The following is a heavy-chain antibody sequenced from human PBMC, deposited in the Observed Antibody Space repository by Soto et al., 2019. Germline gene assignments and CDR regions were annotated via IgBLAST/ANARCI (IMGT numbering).Heavy chain of an antibody. V-gene: IGHV3-21*01. CDR2: ITSRSSYI. D-gene: IGHD3-22*01. Sequence: GGSLRLSCVASGFTFSFYSMNWVRQAPGKWLEWVSCITSRSSYIYYADSVKGRFTVSRDDAKNSLYLQMNSLRVEDTAVYYCARNPPDYYDSSGDDAFHIWGQGXMVTVSS. J-gene: IGHJ3*02. CDR1: GFTFSFYS. CDR3: ARNPPDYYDSSGDDAFHI.